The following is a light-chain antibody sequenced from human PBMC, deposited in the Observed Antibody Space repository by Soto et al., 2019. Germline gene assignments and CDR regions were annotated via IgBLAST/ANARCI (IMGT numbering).Light chain of an antibody. J-gene: IGKJ5*01. V-gene: IGKV3D-15*01. CDR2: GAS. Sequence: PGERFTLSCRARQSVSSSYLTWYQQKPGQAPTLLLDGASTRASGIPARFSGSGSGTEFTLTISSLQSEDFAVYYCQQHHNWPPPITFGQGTQVEIK. CDR1: QSVSSSY. CDR3: QQHHNWPPPIT.